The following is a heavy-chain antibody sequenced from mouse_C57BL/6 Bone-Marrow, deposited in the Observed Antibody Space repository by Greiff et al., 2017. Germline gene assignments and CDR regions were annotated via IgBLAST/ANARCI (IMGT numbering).Heavy chain of an antibody. Sequence: ESGPGLVKPSQSLSLTCSVTGYSITSGYYWNWIRQFPGNKLEWMGYISYDGSNNYNPSLKNRISITRDTSKNQFFLKLNSVTTEDTATYYCARGPSYYAMDYWGQGTSVTVSS. CDR2: ISYDGSN. V-gene: IGHV3-6*01. CDR3: ARGPSYYAMDY. CDR1: GYSITSGYY. J-gene: IGHJ4*01.